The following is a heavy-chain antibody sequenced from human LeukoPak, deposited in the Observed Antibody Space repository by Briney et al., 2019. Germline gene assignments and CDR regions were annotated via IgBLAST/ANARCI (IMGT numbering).Heavy chain of an antibody. Sequence: SGGSLRLSCAASGFTFSSYAMSWVRQAPGKGLEWVSAISGNGGSTYYADSVKGRFTISRDNSKNTLYLQMNSLRDEDTAAYYCAKGSGYYEDYWGQGALVTVSS. CDR3: AKGSGYYEDY. J-gene: IGHJ4*02. CDR1: GFTFSSYA. D-gene: IGHD3-22*01. V-gene: IGHV3-23*01. CDR2: ISGNGGST.